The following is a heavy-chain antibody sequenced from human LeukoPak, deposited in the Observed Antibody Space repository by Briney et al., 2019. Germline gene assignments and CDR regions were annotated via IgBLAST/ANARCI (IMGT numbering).Heavy chain of an antibody. J-gene: IGHJ3*02. CDR1: GGTFSSYA. CDR3: ASARERVPWYFDI. Sequence: SVKVSCTASGGTFSSYAISWVRQAPGQGLEWMGGIIPIFGTANYAQRFQGRVTITADESTSTAYMELSSLRSEDTAVYYCASARERVPWYFDIWGQGTMVTVSS. CDR2: IIPIFGTA. D-gene: IGHD2-15*01. V-gene: IGHV1-69*13.